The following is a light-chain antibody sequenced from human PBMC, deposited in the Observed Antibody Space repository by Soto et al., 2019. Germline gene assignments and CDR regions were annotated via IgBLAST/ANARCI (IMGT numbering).Light chain of an antibody. Sequence: IVMPQSPSTLSVSQGERATLPCRATQSVNTNLAWYQQRPGQAPRLLIYGASTRATGIPARFSGSGSGTEFTLTISSLQSEDFAVYYCQQYNNWPRTFGQGTKVDIK. CDR1: QSVNTN. V-gene: IGKV3-15*01. CDR3: QQYNNWPRT. J-gene: IGKJ1*01. CDR2: GAS.